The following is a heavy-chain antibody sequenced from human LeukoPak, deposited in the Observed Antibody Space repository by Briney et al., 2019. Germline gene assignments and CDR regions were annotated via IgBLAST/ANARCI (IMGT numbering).Heavy chain of an antibody. D-gene: IGHD5-24*01. V-gene: IGHV4-30-4*08. CDR2: IYYSGST. CDR1: GGSISSGDYY. J-gene: IGHJ4*02. CDR3: AARGDGYNSFDY. Sequence: SQTLSLTCTVSGGSISSGDYYWRWLRQPPGKGLEWIGYIYYSGSTYYNPSLKSRVTISVDTSRNQFSLKLSSVTAADTAVYYCAARGDGYNSFDYWGQGTLVTVSS.